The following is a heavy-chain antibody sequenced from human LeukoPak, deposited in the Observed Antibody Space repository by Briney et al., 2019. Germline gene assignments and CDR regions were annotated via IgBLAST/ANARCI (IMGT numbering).Heavy chain of an antibody. V-gene: IGHV4-59*08. CDR3: ARQDVDTAMVDY. D-gene: IGHD5-18*01. Sequence: PSATLSLTCTVSGGSIRSYYWSWIRQPPGKGLERLGYFYYSGSTKYNPSLKSRVTISGDTSKNQFSLKLRSVTAADTAIYYCARQDVDTAMVDYWGQGTLVTVSS. CDR2: FYYSGST. CDR1: GGSIRSYY. J-gene: IGHJ4*02.